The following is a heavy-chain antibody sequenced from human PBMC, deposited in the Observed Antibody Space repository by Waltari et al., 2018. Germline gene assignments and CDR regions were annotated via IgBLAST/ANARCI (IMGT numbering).Heavy chain of an antibody. CDR2: INNSGST. CDR3: ARRRYYGMDV. J-gene: IGHJ6*02. Sequence: QIQLQQWGAGLLKPSETLSLTCAVYGGSFSGYYWRWLRQPPGKGLEWIGEINNSGSTNYNPSLKSRVTISVDTSKNQFSLKLSSVTAADTAVYYCARRRYYGMDVWGQGTTVTVSS. CDR1: GGSFSGYY. V-gene: IGHV4-34*01.